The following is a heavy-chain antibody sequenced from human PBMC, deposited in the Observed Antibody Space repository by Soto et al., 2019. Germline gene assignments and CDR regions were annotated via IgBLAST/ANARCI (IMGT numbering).Heavy chain of an antibody. J-gene: IGHJ6*02. CDR3: AKDIDSRYYYYYGMDV. Sequence: GGSLRLSCAASGFTFDDYTMHWVRQAPGKGLEWVSLISWDGGSTYYADSVKGRFTISRDNSKNSLYLQMNSLRTEDTALYYCAKDIDSRYYYYYGMDVWGQGTTVTVSS. CDR1: GFTFDDYT. D-gene: IGHD1-20*01. V-gene: IGHV3-43*01. CDR2: ISWDGGST.